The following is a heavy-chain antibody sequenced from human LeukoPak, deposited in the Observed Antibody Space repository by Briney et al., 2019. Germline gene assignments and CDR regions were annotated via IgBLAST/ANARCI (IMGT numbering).Heavy chain of an antibody. J-gene: IGHJ5*02. V-gene: IGHV3-23*01. CDR2: IYGDIT. D-gene: IGHD6-13*01. CDR1: GFTSSNYA. CDR3: AKGAAAGKVDWFDP. Sequence: AGGSLRLSCAGSGFTSSNYAMVWVRQAPGKGLDWVSGIYGDITFDADSVKGRFTISRDDSKNTLLLQMNSLRAEDTAVYYCAKGAAAGKVDWFDPWGQGTLVTVSS.